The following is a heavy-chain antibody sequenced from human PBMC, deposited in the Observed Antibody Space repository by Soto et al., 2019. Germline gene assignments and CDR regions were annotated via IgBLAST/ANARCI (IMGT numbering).Heavy chain of an antibody. J-gene: IGHJ4*02. CDR2: ISAYNGNT. Sequence: QVQLVQSGAEVKKPGASVKVSCKASGYTFTSYGISWVRQAPGQGLEWMGWISAYNGNTNYAQKLQGRVTMTTDTFTRTAYLEPRGLESDDTAVEYWAMGTGACTTGFCLWGQGTLVTVSS. D-gene: IGHD2-8*01. CDR1: GYTFTSYG. V-gene: IGHV1-18*01. CDR3: AMGTGACTTGFCL.